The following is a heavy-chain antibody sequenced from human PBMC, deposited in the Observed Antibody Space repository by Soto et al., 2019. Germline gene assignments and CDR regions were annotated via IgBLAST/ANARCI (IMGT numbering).Heavy chain of an antibody. Sequence: XSVKVSFKASVYNIINYYMHWVRQAPGQSLEWMGWINPSSGGTKYAQKFQGRVTMTCDTSISTAYMGVSSLRTDDTAVYYCAKLHYYDSSGYYYGNNWGQGTLVTVS. CDR3: AKLHYYDSSGYYYGNN. CDR1: VYNIINYY. CDR2: INPSSGGT. J-gene: IGHJ4*02. V-gene: IGHV1-2*02. D-gene: IGHD3-22*01.